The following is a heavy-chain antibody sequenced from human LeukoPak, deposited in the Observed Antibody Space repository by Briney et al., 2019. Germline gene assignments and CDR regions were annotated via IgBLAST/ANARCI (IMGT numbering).Heavy chain of an antibody. CDR3: ARGRAATRVGMDV. D-gene: IGHD2-15*01. V-gene: IGHV6-1*01. Sequence: QTLSLTCAISGDSVSSNSAAWSWIGQSPSRGLEWLGRTYYRSKWYNDYAVSVKSRITINPDTSKNQFSLQLNSVTPEDTAVYYCARGRAATRVGMDVWGQGTTVTVSS. CDR2: TYYRSKWYN. CDR1: GDSVSSNSAA. J-gene: IGHJ6*02.